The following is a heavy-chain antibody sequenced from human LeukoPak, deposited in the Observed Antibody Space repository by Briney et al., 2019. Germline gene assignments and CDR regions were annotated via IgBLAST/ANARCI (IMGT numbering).Heavy chain of an antibody. CDR1: GFTFSSYL. J-gene: IGHJ3*01. D-gene: IGHD3-22*01. Sequence: QAGGSLRLSCAASGFTFSSYLMHWVRQAPGKGLVWVSRINTDESNAYADSVKGRFTISRDNAKNTLYLQMNSLRAEDTAVYFCGRGGDSINVWGQGTTVIVSS. CDR3: GRGGDSINV. V-gene: IGHV3-74*01. CDR2: INTDESNA.